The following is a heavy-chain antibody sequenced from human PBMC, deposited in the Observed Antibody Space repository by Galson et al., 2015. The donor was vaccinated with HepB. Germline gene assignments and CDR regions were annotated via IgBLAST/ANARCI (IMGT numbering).Heavy chain of an antibody. J-gene: IGHJ3*02. CDR3: ARDPYYDILTGYYYAFDI. CDR1: GGTFGSYS. D-gene: IGHD3-9*01. V-gene: IGHV1-69*04. Sequence: SVKVSCKASGGTFGSYSVNWVRQAPGQGLEWMGRIIPLLGIRNYAQKFQGRITITAGKSTSTAYMELSSLRSDDTAVFYCARDPYYDILTGYYYAFDIWGQGTTVTVAS. CDR2: IIPLLGIR.